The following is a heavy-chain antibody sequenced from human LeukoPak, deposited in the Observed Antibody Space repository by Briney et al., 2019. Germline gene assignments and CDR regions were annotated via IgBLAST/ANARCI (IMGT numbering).Heavy chain of an antibody. J-gene: IGHJ4*02. CDR2: INPNSGGT. CDR1: GYTFTGYY. D-gene: IGHD4-17*01. Sequence: ASVKVSCKASGYTFTGYYMHWVRQAPGQGLEWMGWINPNSGGTNYAQKFQGRVTMTRDTSISTAYMELSRLRSDDTAVYYCARDWEVAVTTGDYWGQGTLVTVSS. CDR3: ARDWEVAVTTGDY. V-gene: IGHV1-2*02.